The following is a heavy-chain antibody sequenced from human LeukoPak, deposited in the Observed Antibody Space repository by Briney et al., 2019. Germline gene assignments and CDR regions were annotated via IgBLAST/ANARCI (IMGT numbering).Heavy chain of an antibody. CDR2: ISANNGDT. J-gene: IGHJ4*02. Sequence: ASVKVSCKASGYTFTSYGIAWVRQAPGQGLQWMGWISANNGDTGYSQKLQGRVTMTTDTSTNTAYMELRSLTSDDTAVYYCARDPPGLTLGSPGDYWGQGTLVIVSS. V-gene: IGHV1-18*01. CDR3: ARDPPGLTLGSPGDY. D-gene: IGHD3-16*01. CDR1: GYTFTSYG.